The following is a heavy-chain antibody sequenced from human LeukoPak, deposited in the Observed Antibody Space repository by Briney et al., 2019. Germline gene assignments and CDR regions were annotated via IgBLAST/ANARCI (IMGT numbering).Heavy chain of an antibody. CDR3: AKAPYSSSPDFDY. CDR1: GFTFNKYW. Sequence: GGSLRLSCAASGFTFNKYWMNWVRQAPGKGLEWVAFIRYDGSNKYYADSVKGRFTISRDNSKNTLCLQMNSLRAEDTAVYYCAKAPYSSSPDFDYWGQGTLVTVSS. V-gene: IGHV3-30*02. D-gene: IGHD6-6*01. CDR2: IRYDGSNK. J-gene: IGHJ4*02.